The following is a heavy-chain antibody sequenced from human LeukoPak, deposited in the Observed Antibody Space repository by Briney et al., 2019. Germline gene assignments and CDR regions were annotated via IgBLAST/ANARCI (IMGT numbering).Heavy chain of an antibody. D-gene: IGHD2-2*01. J-gene: IGHJ4*02. CDR3: AKEVVPAAIQIRGYFDY. Sequence: GGSLRLSCVASGFSFNNYAMSWVRQAPGKGLEWVSAISGSGGSTYYADSVKGRFTISRDNSKNTLYLQMNSLRAEDTAVYYCAKEVVPAAIQIRGYFDYWGQGTLVTVSS. CDR2: ISGSGGST. V-gene: IGHV3-23*01. CDR1: GFSFNNYA.